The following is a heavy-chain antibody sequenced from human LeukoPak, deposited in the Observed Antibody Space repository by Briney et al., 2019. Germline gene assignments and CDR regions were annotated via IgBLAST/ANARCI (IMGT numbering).Heavy chain of an antibody. CDR3: ARDMELRYFDWLPSEGCFDY. CDR1: GFTFSDYY. Sequence: PGGSLRLSCAASGFTFSDYYMNWVRQAPGKGLEWVPYISGSGTTIDYADSVKGRFTISRDNAKNSLYLQMNSLRAEDMAVYYCARDMELRYFDWLPSEGCFDYWGQGTVVTVSS. V-gene: IGHV3-11*01. D-gene: IGHD3-9*01. CDR2: ISGSGTTI. J-gene: IGHJ4*02.